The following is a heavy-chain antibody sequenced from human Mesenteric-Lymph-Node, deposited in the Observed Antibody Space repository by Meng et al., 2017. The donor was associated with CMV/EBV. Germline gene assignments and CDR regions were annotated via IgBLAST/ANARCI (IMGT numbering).Heavy chain of an antibody. V-gene: IGHV3-48*03. Sequence: GGSLRLSCAASGFTFSSYEMNWVRQAPGKGLEWVSYISSSSSTIYYADSVKGRFTISRDSAKNSLYLQMNSLRAEDTAVYYCARDGSSWPFDYWGQGTLVTVSS. CDR2: ISSSSSTI. J-gene: IGHJ4*02. CDR1: GFTFSSYE. D-gene: IGHD6-13*01. CDR3: ARDGSSWPFDY.